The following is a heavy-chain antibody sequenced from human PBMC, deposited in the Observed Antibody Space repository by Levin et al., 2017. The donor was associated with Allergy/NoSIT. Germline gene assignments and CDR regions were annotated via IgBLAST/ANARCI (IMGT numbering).Heavy chain of an antibody. V-gene: IGHV1-46*01. CDR1: GYTFGSYY. Sequence: ASVKVACKASGYTFGSYYMHWVRQAPGQGLEWMGIIDPSGGNTSYTQKFQGRVTMTRDTSTSTVYMELSSLRSEDTAVYYCARDLTNSYYESSGSLGHWGQGTLVTVSS. D-gene: IGHD3-22*01. CDR2: IDPSGGNT. CDR3: ARDLTNSYYESSGSLGH. J-gene: IGHJ4*02.